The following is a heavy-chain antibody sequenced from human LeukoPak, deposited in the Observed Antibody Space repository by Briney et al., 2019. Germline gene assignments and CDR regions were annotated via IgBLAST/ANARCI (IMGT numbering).Heavy chain of an antibody. J-gene: IGHJ4*02. CDR3: ARGTAAATAISDY. CDR2: IHPNTGGT. CDR1: GYTFTAYY. V-gene: IGHV1-2*02. D-gene: IGHD1-26*01. Sequence: ASVKVSCKTSGYTFTAYYVHWVRQAPGQRLEWMGWIHPNTGGTNTAQKFQGRVTMTRDTSISTANMELSRLTSDDTALYYCARGTAAATAISDYWGQGTLVTVSS.